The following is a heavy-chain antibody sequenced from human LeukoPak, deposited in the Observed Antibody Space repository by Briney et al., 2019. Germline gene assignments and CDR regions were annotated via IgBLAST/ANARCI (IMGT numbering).Heavy chain of an antibody. V-gene: IGHV3-23*01. J-gene: IGHJ3*02. CDR3: ARDTLFCSGGYCYHDI. D-gene: IGHD2-15*01. CDR1: GFTFSSYA. Sequence: GGSLRLSCAASGFTFSSYAMSWVRQAPGKGLEWVSAISGSGGSTSYADSVKGRFTISRDNAKNTMYLQMNSLRAEDTAVYYCARDTLFCSGGYCYHDIWGQGTMVTVSS. CDR2: ISGSGGST.